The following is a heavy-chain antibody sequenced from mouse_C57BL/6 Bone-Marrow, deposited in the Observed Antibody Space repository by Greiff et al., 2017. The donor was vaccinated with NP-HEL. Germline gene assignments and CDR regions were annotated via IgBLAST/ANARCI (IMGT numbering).Heavy chain of an antibody. CDR3: ARGATVVATRHYFDY. D-gene: IGHD1-1*01. V-gene: IGHV1-72*01. CDR1: GYTFTSYW. Sequence: QVHVKQPGAELVKPGASVKLSCKASGYTFTSYWMHWVKQRPGRGLEWIGRIDPNSGGTKYNEEFKSKATLTVDKPSSTAYMQLSSLTSEDSAVYYCARGATVVATRHYFDYWGQGTTLTVSS. CDR2: IDPNSGGT. J-gene: IGHJ2*01.